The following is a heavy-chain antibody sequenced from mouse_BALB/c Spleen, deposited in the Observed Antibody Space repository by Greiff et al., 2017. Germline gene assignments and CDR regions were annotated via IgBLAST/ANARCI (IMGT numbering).Heavy chain of an antibody. D-gene: IGHD1-3*01. CDR3: ARREKFSYAMDY. Sequence: VQLVESGGGLVQPGGSRKLSCAASGFTFSSFGMHWVRQAPEKGLEWVAYISSGSSTIYYADTVKGRFTISRDNPKNTLFLQMTSLRSEDTAMYYCARREKFSYAMDYWGQGTSVTVSS. CDR1: GFTFSSFG. CDR2: ISSGSSTI. J-gene: IGHJ4*01. V-gene: IGHV5-17*02.